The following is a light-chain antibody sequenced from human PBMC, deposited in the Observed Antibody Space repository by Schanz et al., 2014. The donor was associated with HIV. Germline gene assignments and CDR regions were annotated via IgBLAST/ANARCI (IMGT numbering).Light chain of an antibody. CDR3: QSFDGSLGGVL. J-gene: IGLJ3*02. CDR1: RSNIGTGFD. CDR2: ANT. Sequence: QSVLTQPPSVSGAPGQRVTISCTGTRSNIGTGFDVHWYQLLPGTAPKVLIFANTHRPSGVPDRFSGSKSGTSASLVITGLQAEDEADYYCQSFDGSLGGVLFGGGIKVTVL. V-gene: IGLV1-40*01.